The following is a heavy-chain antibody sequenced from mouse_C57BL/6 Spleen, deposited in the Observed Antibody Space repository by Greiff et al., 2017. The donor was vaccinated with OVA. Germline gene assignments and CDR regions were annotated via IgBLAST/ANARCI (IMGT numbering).Heavy chain of an antibody. Sequence: QVQLKQPGAELVKPGASVKLSCKASGYTFTSYWMHWVKQRPGQGLEWIGMIHPNSGSTNYNEKFKSKATLTVDKSSSTAYMQLSSLTSEDSAVYYCARGVYDYDRVYFDYWGQGTTLTVSS. CDR2: IHPNSGST. D-gene: IGHD2-4*01. J-gene: IGHJ2*01. V-gene: IGHV1-64*01. CDR1: GYTFTSYW. CDR3: ARGVYDYDRVYFDY.